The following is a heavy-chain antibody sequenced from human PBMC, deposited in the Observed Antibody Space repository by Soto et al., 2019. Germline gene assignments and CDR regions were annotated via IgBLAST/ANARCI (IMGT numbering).Heavy chain of an antibody. J-gene: IGHJ4*02. CDR3: AKKVYDYVWGSYRQTAYFDY. V-gene: IGHV3-23*01. Sequence: GGSLRLSCAASGFTFSSYAMSWVRQAPGKGLEWVSAISGSGGSTYYADSVKGRFTISRDNSKNTLYLQMNSLRAEDTAVYYCAKKVYDYVWGSYRQTAYFDYWGQGTLVTVSS. CDR2: ISGSGGST. CDR1: GFTFSSYA. D-gene: IGHD3-16*02.